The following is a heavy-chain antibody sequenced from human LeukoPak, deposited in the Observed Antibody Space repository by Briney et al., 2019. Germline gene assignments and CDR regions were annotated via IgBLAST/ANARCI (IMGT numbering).Heavy chain of an antibody. CDR3: ARSYDSSGYHFDY. CDR2: ISVYNGHT. Sequence: GASVKVSCKASGYTFTSYGISWVRQAPGQGLEWMGWISVYNGHTKYAQKFQGRATMTTDTSTSTAYMELRSLRSDDTAVYYCARSYDSSGYHFDYWGQGTLVTVSS. D-gene: IGHD3-22*01. J-gene: IGHJ4*02. CDR1: GYTFTSYG. V-gene: IGHV1-18*01.